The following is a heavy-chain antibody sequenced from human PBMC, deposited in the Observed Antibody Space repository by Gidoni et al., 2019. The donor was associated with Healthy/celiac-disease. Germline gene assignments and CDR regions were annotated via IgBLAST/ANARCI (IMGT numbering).Heavy chain of an antibody. D-gene: IGHD3-16*01. V-gene: IGHV3-74*01. J-gene: IGHJ4*02. Sequence: VQLVESGGGFVQPGVSLLLSCAASAFTFSNYWMHWVRQAPGKGLVWVSRINSDGSSTNYADSVKGRFTISRDNAKNTLYLQMNSLRVEDTAVYYCSSGYSFEAYWGQGALVTVSS. CDR3: SSGYSFEAY. CDR2: INSDGSST. CDR1: AFTFSNYW.